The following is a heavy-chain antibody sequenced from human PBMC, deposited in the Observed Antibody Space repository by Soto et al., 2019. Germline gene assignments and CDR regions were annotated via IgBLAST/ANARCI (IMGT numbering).Heavy chain of an antibody. CDR1: GFTFSSYW. D-gene: IGHD1-1*01. J-gene: IGHJ6*02. Sequence: GGSLRLSCAASGFTFSSYWMHWVRQAPGKGLVWVSRINSDGSSTSYADSVKGRFTISRDNAKNTLYLQMNSLRAEDTAVYYCARDWSGTYYYYYYGMDVWGQRTTVTVS. CDR2: INSDGSST. CDR3: ARDWSGTYYYYYYGMDV. V-gene: IGHV3-74*01.